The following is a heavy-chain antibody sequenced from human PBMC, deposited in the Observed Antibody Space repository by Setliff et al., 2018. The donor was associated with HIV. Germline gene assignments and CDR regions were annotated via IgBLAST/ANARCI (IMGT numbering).Heavy chain of an antibody. CDR1: GGSFTDYY. V-gene: IGHV4-34*01. D-gene: IGHD3-3*01. J-gene: IGHJ5*02. CDR3: ARFREYYNFLAFP. CDR2: INHSGST. Sequence: ETLSLTCAVFGGSFTDYYWIWIRQPPGKGLEWIGEINHSGSTHYNPSLKSRFIISVDTSKNQFPLKVNSVTAADTAVYYCARFREYYNFLAFPWGQGALVTVSS.